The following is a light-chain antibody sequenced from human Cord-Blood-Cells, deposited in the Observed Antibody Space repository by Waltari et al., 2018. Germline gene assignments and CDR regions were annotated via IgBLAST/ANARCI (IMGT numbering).Light chain of an antibody. V-gene: IGKV1-39*01. J-gene: IGKJ2*03. Sequence: DIQMTQSPSSLSASVGDRVTITCRASQSISSYLSWYQQKPGKAPKLLIYAASSLQSGVQSRFSGSGSGTDFTLTISSLQPEDFATYYCQQSYSTPPYSFGQGTKLEIK. CDR3: QQSYSTPPYS. CDR1: QSISSY. CDR2: AAS.